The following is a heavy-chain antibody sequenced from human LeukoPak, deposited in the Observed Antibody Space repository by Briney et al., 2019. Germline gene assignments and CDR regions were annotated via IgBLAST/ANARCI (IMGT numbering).Heavy chain of an antibody. Sequence: ASVKVSCKASGYTFTNYYMHWVRQAPGQGLEWMGIIIPGGGNTSYAQKFQGRVTMTRDTSTSTVYMELSSLRSEDTAVYYCARVRVGATRDFDYWGQGTLVTVSS. V-gene: IGHV1-46*01. J-gene: IGHJ4*02. CDR3: ARVRVGATRDFDY. CDR2: IIPGGGNT. D-gene: IGHD1-26*01. CDR1: GYTFTNYY.